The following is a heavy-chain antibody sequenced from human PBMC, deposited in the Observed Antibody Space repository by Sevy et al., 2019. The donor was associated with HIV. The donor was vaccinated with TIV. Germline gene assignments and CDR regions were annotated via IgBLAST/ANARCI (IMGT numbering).Heavy chain of an antibody. CDR2: ISAGGGSI. V-gene: IGHV3-23*01. CDR3: AKVLDKWEQWLFDY. J-gene: IGHJ4*02. D-gene: IGHD6-19*01. Sequence: GGSLRLSCAASGFTFSSFAMSWVRQAPGKGLEWVSFISAGGGSIYYADSVKGRFTISRDNSKNTLYLQMNSLRAEDTAVYYCAKVLDKWEQWLFDYWGQGTLVTVSS. CDR1: GFTFSSFA.